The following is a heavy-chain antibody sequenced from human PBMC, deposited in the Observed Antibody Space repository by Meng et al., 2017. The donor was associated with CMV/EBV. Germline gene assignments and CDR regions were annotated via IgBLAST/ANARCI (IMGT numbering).Heavy chain of an antibody. CDR3: ARGVGESLGWEMGY. CDR2: INHSGST. Sequence: QLQLQQWGAGRLKASETLSLTCAVYGGSFSGYYWSWIRQPPGKGLEWIGEINHSGSTNYNPSLKSRVTISVDTSKNQFSLKLSSVTAADTAVYYCARGVGESLGWEMGYWGQGTLVTVSS. V-gene: IGHV4-34*01. J-gene: IGHJ4*02. CDR1: GGSFSGYY. D-gene: IGHD1-26*01.